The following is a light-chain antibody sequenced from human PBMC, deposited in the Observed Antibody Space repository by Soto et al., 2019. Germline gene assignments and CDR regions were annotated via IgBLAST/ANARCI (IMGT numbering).Light chain of an antibody. J-gene: IGKJ1*01. CDR1: QSILKRKGYNG. CDR3: MKSLHTPLT. V-gene: IGKV2-28*01. CDR2: WGS. Sequence: DMVMAQAPRSLPVTPGEPATISGRSSQSILKRKGYNGLEWDLQKPGQSPQLLIYWGSNRASGVHDRFSGSGSGTDFTLKISRVEAEEVGVYFCMKSLHTPLTFGQGTKVEIK.